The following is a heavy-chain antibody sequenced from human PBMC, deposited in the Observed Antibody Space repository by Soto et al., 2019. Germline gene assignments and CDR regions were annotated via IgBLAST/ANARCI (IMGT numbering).Heavy chain of an antibody. CDR3: ARSLTVTRFDQ. D-gene: IGHD4-17*01. Sequence: QVHLQESGPGLVKPSETLSLFCDVSGGSMSNNYWSWIRQPPGRGLEWIGYVFYTGSTNYNPSLKSRVSISVDTSKKQFSLRLSSVTAADTAVYYCARSLTVTRFDQWGQGTRVTVS. V-gene: IGHV4-59*01. CDR2: VFYTGST. CDR1: GGSMSNNY. J-gene: IGHJ4*02.